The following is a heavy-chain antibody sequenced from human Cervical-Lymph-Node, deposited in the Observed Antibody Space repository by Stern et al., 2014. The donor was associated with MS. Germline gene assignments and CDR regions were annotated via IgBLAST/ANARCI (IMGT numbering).Heavy chain of an antibody. CDR2: MNPNSGNT. J-gene: IGHJ4*02. Sequence: VQLVQSGAEVKKPGASVKVSCKASGYTFTSYDINWVRQATGQGLEWMGWMNPNSGNTGYAQKFQGRVTMTRNTSISTAYMELSSLRSEDTAVYYCARVAYDSSGYYWFWAYWGQGTLVTVSS. D-gene: IGHD3-22*01. CDR1: GYTFTSYD. CDR3: ARVAYDSSGYYWFWAY. V-gene: IGHV1-8*01.